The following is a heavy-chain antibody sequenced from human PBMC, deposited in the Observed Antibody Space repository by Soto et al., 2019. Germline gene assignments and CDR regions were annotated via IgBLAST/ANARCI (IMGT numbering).Heavy chain of an antibody. Sequence: GGSLRLSCAASGFTFSNYWMTWVRQAPGRGLEWVANIVKDGNEKSYVDSVKGRFTISRDNAKNSLYLEMNNLRVEDTAVYYCARDWGGLGYWGQGTLVTVSS. CDR1: GFTFSNYW. CDR3: ARDWGGLGY. CDR2: IVKDGNEK. D-gene: IGHD3-10*01. V-gene: IGHV3-7*03. J-gene: IGHJ4*02.